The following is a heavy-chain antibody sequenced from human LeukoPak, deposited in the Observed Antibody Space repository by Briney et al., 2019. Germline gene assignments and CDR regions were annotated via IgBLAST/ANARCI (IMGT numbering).Heavy chain of an antibody. J-gene: IGHJ4*02. V-gene: IGHV3-66*01. CDR3: ARDGLRGSSGWYLSLFDY. CDR2: IYSGGST. Sequence: LPGGSLRLSCAASGLAVSSNYMSWVRQAPGKGLEGVSVIYSGGSTYYADSVKGRFTISRDNSNNTLYLQMNSLRAEDTAVYYCARDGLRGSSGWYLSLFDYWGQGTLVTVSS. D-gene: IGHD6-19*01. CDR1: GLAVSSNY.